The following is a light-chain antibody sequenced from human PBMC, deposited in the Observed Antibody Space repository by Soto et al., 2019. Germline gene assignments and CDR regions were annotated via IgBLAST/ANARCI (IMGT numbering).Light chain of an antibody. CDR2: EVS. CDR1: SSDVGGYNY. CDR3: SSYAGRNNFV. Sequence: QSVLTQPPSASGSPGQSVTISCTGTSSDVGGYNYVSWYQQHPGKAPKLMIYEVSKRPSGVPDRFSGSKSGNTASLTVSGLLAEDEADYYCSSYAGRNNFVFGNGTKVTVL. J-gene: IGLJ1*01. V-gene: IGLV2-8*01.